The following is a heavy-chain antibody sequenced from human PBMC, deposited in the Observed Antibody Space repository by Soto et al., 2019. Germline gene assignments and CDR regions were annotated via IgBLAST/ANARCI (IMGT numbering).Heavy chain of an antibody. D-gene: IGHD6-6*01. CDR3: ARGGGSSSVDY. CDR1: GGSFSGYY. V-gene: IGHV4-34*01. Sequence: PSETLSLTCAVYGGSFSGYYWSWIRQPPGKGLEWIGEINHSGSTNYNPSLKSRVTISVDTSKNQFSLKLSSVTAADMAVYYCARGGGSSSVDYWGQGTLVTVSS. J-gene: IGHJ4*02. CDR2: INHSGST.